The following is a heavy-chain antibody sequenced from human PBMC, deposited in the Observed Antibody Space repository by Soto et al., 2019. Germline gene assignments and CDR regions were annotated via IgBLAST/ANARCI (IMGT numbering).Heavy chain of an antibody. D-gene: IGHD3-16*01. CDR1: GFTFSSYG. CDR2: IWYDGSNK. V-gene: IGHV3-33*01. J-gene: IGHJ4*02. Sequence: QVQLVESGGGVVQPGRSLRLSCAASGFTFSSYGMHWVRQAPGKGLEWVAVIWYDGSNKYYADSVKGRFTISRDNSKNTLYLQMNSLRAEDTAVYYCARDGGKLKGFDYWGQGTLVTVSS. CDR3: ARDGGKLKGFDY.